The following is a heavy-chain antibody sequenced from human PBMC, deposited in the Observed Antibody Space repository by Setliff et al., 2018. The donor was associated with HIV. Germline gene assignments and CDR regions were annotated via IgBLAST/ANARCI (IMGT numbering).Heavy chain of an antibody. CDR2: ISGSGGST. J-gene: IGHJ3*02. CDR1: GFTFKNCA. Sequence: HPGGSLRLSCAASGFTFKNCAMSWVRQAPGKGLEWVSAISGSGGSTYYADTVKGRFTISRDNSKNTLYLQMNSLRAEDTAVYYCAKSVPDTAMVFDAFDIWGQGAMVTVSS. D-gene: IGHD5-18*01. V-gene: IGHV3-23*01. CDR3: AKSVPDTAMVFDAFDI.